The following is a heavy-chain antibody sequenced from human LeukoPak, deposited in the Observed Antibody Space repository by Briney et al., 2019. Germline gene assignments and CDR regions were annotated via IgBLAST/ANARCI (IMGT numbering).Heavy chain of an antibody. CDR1: GFTFSSYE. CDR3: ATRYCSSTSCPYGGDAFDI. D-gene: IGHD2-2*01. J-gene: IGHJ3*02. V-gene: IGHV3-48*03. CDR2: TSSSGSSI. Sequence: GGSLRLSCAASGFTFSSYEMNWVRQAPGKGLEWVSYTSSSGSSIYYADSVKGRLTISRDNAKNSLYLQMNSLRAEDTAVYYCATRYCSSTSCPYGGDAFDIWGQGTMVTVSS.